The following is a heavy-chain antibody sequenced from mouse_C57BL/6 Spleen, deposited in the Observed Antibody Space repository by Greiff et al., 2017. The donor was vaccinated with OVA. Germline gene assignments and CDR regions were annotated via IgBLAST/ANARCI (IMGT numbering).Heavy chain of an antibody. Sequence: QSCKASGYTFTSYWMHWVKQSPGRGLEWIGRIDPNSGGTKYNEKFKSKATLTVDKPSSTAYMQLSSLTSEDSAVYYCARSDYGSSWYFDVWGTGTTVTVSS. CDR1: GYTFTSYW. D-gene: IGHD1-1*01. V-gene: IGHV1-72*01. CDR3: ARSDYGSSWYFDV. J-gene: IGHJ1*03. CDR2: IDPNSGGT.